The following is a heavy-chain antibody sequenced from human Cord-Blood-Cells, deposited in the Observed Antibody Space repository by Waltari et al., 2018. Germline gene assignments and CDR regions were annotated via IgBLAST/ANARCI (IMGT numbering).Heavy chain of an antibody. J-gene: IGHJ4*02. CDR1: GFTFSNAW. Sequence: EVQLVESGGGLVKPGGSLRLYCAASGFTFSNAWMSWVRQATGKGLEWVGRIKSKTDGGTTDYAAPVKGRFTISRDDSKNTLYLQMNSLKTEDTAVYYCTTAGERYDFWSGYYLDYWGQGTLVTVSS. V-gene: IGHV3-15*01. CDR2: IKSKTDGGTT. D-gene: IGHD3-3*01. CDR3: TTAGERYDFWSGYYLDY.